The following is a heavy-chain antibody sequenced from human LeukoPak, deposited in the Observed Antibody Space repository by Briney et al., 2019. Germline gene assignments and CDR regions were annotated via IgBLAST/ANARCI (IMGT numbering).Heavy chain of an antibody. D-gene: IGHD2-2*01. J-gene: IGHJ3*02. CDR1: GYSISSGYY. CDR3: ASCSSTSNDAFDI. V-gene: IGHV4-38-2*01. CDR2: IYHSGST. Sequence: SETLSLTCAVSGYSISSGYYWGWIRQPPGKGLEWIGSIYHSGSTYYNPSLKSRVTISVDTSRNQFSLKLSSVTAADTAVYYCASCSSTSNDAFDIWGQGTMVTVSS.